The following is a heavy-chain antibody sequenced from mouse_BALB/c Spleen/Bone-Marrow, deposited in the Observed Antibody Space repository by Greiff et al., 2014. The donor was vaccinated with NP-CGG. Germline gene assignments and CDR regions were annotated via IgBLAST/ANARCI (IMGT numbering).Heavy chain of an antibody. CDR1: GHTFTDYW. D-gene: IGHD2-14*01. V-gene: IGHV1-69*01. Sequence: VQLVESGAELVMPGASVEMSCKASGHTFTDYWMHWVKQRPGQGLEWIGAIDTSDSYTSYNQKFKGKATLTVDESSSTAYMQLSSLTSEDSAVYYCARSDYRFDPLPYWGQGTLVTVSA. CDR2: IDTSDSYT. J-gene: IGHJ3*01. CDR3: ARSDYRFDPLPY.